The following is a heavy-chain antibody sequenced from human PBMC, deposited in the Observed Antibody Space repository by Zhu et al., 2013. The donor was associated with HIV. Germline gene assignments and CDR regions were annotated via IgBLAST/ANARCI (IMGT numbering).Heavy chain of an antibody. CDR3: ARVLIRYCSGGSCYTRRGYFDL. J-gene: IGHJ2*01. V-gene: IGHV1-3*01. CDR2: INAGNGNT. CDR1: GYTFTSYA. Sequence: QVQLVQSGAEVKKLGASVKVSCKASGYTFTSYAMHWVRQAPGQRLEWMGWINAGNGNTKYSQKFQGRVTITRDTSASTAYMELSSLRSEDTAVYYCARVLIRYCSGGSCYTRRGYFDLWGRGTLVTVSS. D-gene: IGHD2-15*01.